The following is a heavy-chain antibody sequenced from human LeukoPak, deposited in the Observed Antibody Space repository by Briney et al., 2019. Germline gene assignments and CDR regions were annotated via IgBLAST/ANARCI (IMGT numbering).Heavy chain of an antibody. D-gene: IGHD3-22*01. CDR3: ARDPNRSNYYDSSGGAFDI. CDR1: GYSISSGYY. Sequence: ASETLSLTCTVSGYSISSGYYWGWIRQPPGKGLEWIGSIYHSGSTYYNPSLKSRVTISVDTSKNQFSLKLSSVTAADTAVYYCARDPNRSNYYDSSGGAFDIWGQGTMVTVSS. J-gene: IGHJ3*02. CDR2: IYHSGST. V-gene: IGHV4-38-2*02.